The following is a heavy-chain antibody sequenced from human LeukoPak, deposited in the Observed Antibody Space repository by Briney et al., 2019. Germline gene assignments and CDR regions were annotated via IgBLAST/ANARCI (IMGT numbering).Heavy chain of an antibody. CDR2: FVPICGTA. D-gene: IGHD3-22*01. J-gene: IGHJ3*02. Sequence: SVKLSCKASGGTFSSDAISWVRHAPGQGLEWMGGFVPICGTANYAQKFQGRVTITTDESTSPAYMELSSLRSEDTAVYYCARGRHYYDSSGYDAFDIWGQGTMVTVSS. CDR3: ARGRHYYDSSGYDAFDI. CDR1: GGTFSSDA. V-gene: IGHV1-69*05.